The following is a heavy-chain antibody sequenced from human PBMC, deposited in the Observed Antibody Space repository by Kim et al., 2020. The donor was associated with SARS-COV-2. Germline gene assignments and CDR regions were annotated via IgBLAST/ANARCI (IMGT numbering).Heavy chain of an antibody. J-gene: IGHJ4*02. V-gene: IGHV3-33*01. Sequence: GWSLRLSCVASGYIFSKHGMHWVRQAPGKGLEWVAAIWYDGSRKLYADSVKGRFSISRDDSRNTLYLQMNSLRAEDTAVYYCARDVSYMALYYWGQGTLVTVSS. D-gene: IGHD3-10*01. CDR1: GYIFSKHG. CDR3: ARDVSYMALYY. CDR2: IWYDGSRK.